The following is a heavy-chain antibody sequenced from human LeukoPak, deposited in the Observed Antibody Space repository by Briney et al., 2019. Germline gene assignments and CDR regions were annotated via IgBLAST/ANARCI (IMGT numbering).Heavy chain of an antibody. J-gene: IGHJ6*03. CDR1: GCTFTSYG. CDR3: ARVNKGYCSSTSCFGVGRRYYYCYCMDV. D-gene: IGHD2-2*01. V-gene: IGHV1-18*01. Sequence: ASVKVSCKASGCTFTSYGISWVRQAPGQGLEWMGWISAYNGNTNYAQKLQGRVTMTTDTSTSTAYMELRSLRSDDTAVYYCARVNKGYCSSTSCFGVGRRYYYCYCMDVWGKGTTVTISS. CDR2: ISAYNGNT.